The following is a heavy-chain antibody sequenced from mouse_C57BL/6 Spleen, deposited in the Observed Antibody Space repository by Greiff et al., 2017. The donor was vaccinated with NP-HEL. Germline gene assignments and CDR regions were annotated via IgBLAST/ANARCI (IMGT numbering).Heavy chain of an antibody. D-gene: IGHD1-1*01. CDR1: GFSLTSYG. Sequence: QVQLKESGPGLVQPSQSLSITCTVSGFSLTSYGVHWVRQSPGQGLEWLGVIWRGGSTDYNAAFMSRLSITKDNSKSQVFFKMNSLQADDTAIYYCAKGDSGSSYWYFDVWGTGTTVTVSS. CDR2: IWRGGST. V-gene: IGHV2-5*01. J-gene: IGHJ1*03. CDR3: AKGDSGSSYWYFDV.